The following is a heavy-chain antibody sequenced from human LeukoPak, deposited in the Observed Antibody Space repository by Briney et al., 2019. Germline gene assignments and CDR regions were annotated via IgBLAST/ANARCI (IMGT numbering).Heavy chain of an antibody. J-gene: IGHJ4*02. CDR1: GGTFSSYA. CDR2: IIPILGIA. V-gene: IGHV1-69*04. CDR3: APSVRSGGSYYFDY. D-gene: IGHD2-15*01. Sequence: SVKVSCKASGGTFSSYAISWVRQAPGQGLEWMGRIIPILGIANYAQKFQGRVTLTTDTSTSTANMEFSSLTSEDTAVYYCAPSVRSGGSYYFDYWGQGTLVTVSS.